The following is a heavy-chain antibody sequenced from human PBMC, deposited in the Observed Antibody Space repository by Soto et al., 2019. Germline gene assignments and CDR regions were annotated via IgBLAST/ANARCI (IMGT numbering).Heavy chain of an antibody. CDR1: GFTFSRYG. CDR2: ISYDGSNQ. V-gene: IGHV3-30*18. CDR3: AKDRGEYYDFWSGYYGN. D-gene: IGHD3-3*01. Sequence: QVQLVESGGGVVQPGRSLRLSCAASGFTFSRYGMHWVRQAPGKGLEWVALISYDGSNQYYADSVKGRFTISRDNSKNAQYVEMNSLRAEDTGVDYCAKDRGEYYDFWSGYYGNWGQGTTVTVSS. J-gene: IGHJ6*01.